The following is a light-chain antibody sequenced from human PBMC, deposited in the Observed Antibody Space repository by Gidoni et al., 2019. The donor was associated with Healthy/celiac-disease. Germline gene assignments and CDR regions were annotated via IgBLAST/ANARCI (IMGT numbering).Light chain of an antibody. CDR2: GAS. V-gene: IGKV3-20*01. CDR1: QSVRSSY. J-gene: IGKJ3*01. Sequence: EIVLTQSPGTLSLSPGDRATLSCRASQSVRSSYLAWYQQKPGQAPRLLIYGASSRATGIPDRFSGSGSGTDITLTISRLEPEDFAVYYCQQYGSSPLFTFGPGTKVDIK. CDR3: QQYGSSPLFT.